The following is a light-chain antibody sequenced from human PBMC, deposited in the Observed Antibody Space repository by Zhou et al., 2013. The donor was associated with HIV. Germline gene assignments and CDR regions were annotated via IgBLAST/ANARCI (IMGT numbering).Light chain of an antibody. J-gene: IGKJ5*01. CDR3: QQYDHLPLT. V-gene: IGKV1-33*01. Sequence: DIQMTQSPSSLPASVGDRVTITCQASQDISNYLNWYQQKPGKAPKLLIFDASNLETGVPSRFSGSGSETDFTFTISSLQPEDIATYYCQQYDHLPLTFGQGTRLEIK. CDR2: DAS. CDR1: QDISNY.